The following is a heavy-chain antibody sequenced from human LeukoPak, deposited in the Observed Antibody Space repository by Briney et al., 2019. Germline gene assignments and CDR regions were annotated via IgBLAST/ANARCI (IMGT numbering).Heavy chain of an antibody. J-gene: IGHJ5*02. CDR1: GGSISTGDYS. CDR3: ARVGSDWNDVRYNWFDP. V-gene: IGHV4-30-2*01. Sequence: SETLSLTCAVSGGSISTGDYSWSWIRQPPGKGLEWIGYIIQSGSTSYNPSLKSRVTISVDRTKSQFSLKLSSVTAADTAVYYCARVGSDWNDVRYNWFDPWGQGTLVTVSS. CDR2: IIQSGST. D-gene: IGHD1-1*01.